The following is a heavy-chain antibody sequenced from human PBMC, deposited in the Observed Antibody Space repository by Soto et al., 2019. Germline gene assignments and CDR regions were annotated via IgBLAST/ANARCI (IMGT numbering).Heavy chain of an antibody. CDR1: GFTFSSYA. Sequence: EVQLLESGGGLVQPGGSLRLSCAASGFTFSSYAMSWDRQAPGKGLEWVSAISGSGGSTYYADSVKGRFTISRDNSKNTLYLQMNSLTAEDTAAYYCAKGLHDAFDIWGQGTMVTVSS. CDR3: AKGLHDAFDI. V-gene: IGHV3-23*01. J-gene: IGHJ3*02. CDR2: ISGSGGST.